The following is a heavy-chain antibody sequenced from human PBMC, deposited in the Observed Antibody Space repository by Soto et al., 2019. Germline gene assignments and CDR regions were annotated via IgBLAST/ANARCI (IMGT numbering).Heavy chain of an antibody. D-gene: IGHD3-16*02. CDR2: IKQDGSEK. CDR3: ARGGYDYIWGSYRYYYYYYMDV. CDR1: GFTFSSYW. Sequence: GSLRLSCAASGFTFSSYWMSWVRQAPGKGLEWVANIKQDGSEKYYVDSVKGRFTISRDNAKNSLYLQMNSLRAEDTAVYYCARGGYDYIWGSYRYYYYYYMDVWGKGTTVTVSS. J-gene: IGHJ6*03. V-gene: IGHV3-7*01.